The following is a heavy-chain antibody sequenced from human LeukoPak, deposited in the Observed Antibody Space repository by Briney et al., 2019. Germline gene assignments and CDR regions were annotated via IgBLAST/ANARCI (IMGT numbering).Heavy chain of an antibody. D-gene: IGHD2-2*01. V-gene: IGHV4-34*01. CDR3: ARGPPAKPGTGYYYGMDV. CDR1: DGSFSGYY. Sequence: SETLSLTCAVYDGSFSGYYWSWIHQPPGKGLEWIGEINQSGSTNYNPSLKSRVTISVDMSKNQFSLKLSSVTAADTAVYYCARGPPAKPGTGYYYGMDVWGQGTTVTVSS. CDR2: INQSGST. J-gene: IGHJ6*02.